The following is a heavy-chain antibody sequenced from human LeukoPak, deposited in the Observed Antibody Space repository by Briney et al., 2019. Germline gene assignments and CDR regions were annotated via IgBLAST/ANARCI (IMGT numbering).Heavy chain of an antibody. D-gene: IGHD1-26*01. J-gene: IGHJ3*01. CDR2: ITTSSTYI. Sequence: PGGSLRLSCAASGFTFSSYSMSWVRQAPGKGLEWVSSITTSSTYISYADSVKGRFTISRDNAKNSLYLQMNSLRAEDTAVYYCARGHSGSYQRTDAFDLWGQGTMVTVSS. CDR1: GFTFSSYS. V-gene: IGHV3-21*01. CDR3: ARGHSGSYQRTDAFDL.